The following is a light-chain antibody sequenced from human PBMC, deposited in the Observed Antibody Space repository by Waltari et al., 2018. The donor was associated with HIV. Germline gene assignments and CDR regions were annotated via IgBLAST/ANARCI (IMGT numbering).Light chain of an antibody. CDR2: GAS. V-gene: IGKV3-20*01. J-gene: IGKJ2*01. CDR3: QQYGSSPPDT. CDR1: QSVSSSY. Sequence: VLTQSAGYLAVSPGERATLSCRASQSVSSSYLAWYQQKPGQAPRLLIYGASSRATGIPDRFSGSGSGTDFTLTISRLEPEDFAVYYCQQYGSSPPDTFGQGTKLEIK.